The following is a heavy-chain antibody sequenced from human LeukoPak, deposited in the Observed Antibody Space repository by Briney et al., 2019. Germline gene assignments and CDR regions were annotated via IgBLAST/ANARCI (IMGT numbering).Heavy chain of an antibody. D-gene: IGHD3-9*01. V-gene: IGHV3-9*01. CDR1: GFTFDDYA. CDR3: AKDGADVLRYFDWSRTLTYYHGMDV. Sequence: GGSLRLSCAASGFTFDDYAMHWVRQAPGKGLEWVSGISWYSGSIGYADSVKGRFTISRDNAKNSLYLQMNSLRAEDTALYYCAKDGADVLRYFDWSRTLTYYHGMDVWGQGTTVTVSS. CDR2: ISWYSGSI. J-gene: IGHJ6*02.